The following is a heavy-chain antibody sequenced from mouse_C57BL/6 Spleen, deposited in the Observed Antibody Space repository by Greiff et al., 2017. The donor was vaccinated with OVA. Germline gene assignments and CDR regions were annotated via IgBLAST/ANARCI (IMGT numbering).Heavy chain of an antibody. CDR3: ARGLFYYGNPYYAMDY. D-gene: IGHD2-1*01. J-gene: IGHJ4*01. CDR1: GYTFTGYW. V-gene: IGHV1-9*01. CDR2: ILPGSGST. Sequence: VKLQESGAELMKPGASVKLSCKATGYTFTGYWIEWVKQRPGHGLEWIGEILPGSGSTNYNEKFKGKATFTADTSSNTAYMQLSSLTTEDSAIYYCARGLFYYGNPYYAMDYWGQGTSVTVSS.